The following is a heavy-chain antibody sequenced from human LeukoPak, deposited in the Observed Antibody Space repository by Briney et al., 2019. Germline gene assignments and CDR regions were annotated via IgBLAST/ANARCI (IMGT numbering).Heavy chain of an antibody. CDR1: GGSFSGYY. CDR3: ASGGSPRRSDY. J-gene: IGHJ4*02. CDR2: INHSGST. V-gene: IGHV4-34*01. Sequence: SETLSLTCAVYGGSFSGYYWSWIRQPPGKGLEWIGEINHSGSTNYNPSLKSRVTISLDTSKNQFSLKLSSVTAADTAVYFCASGGSPRRSDYWGQGTLVTVSS.